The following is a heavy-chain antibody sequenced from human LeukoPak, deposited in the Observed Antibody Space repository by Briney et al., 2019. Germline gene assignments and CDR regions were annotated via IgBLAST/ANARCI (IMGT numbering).Heavy chain of an antibody. Sequence: GGSLRLSCASSGFIFSDYYMSWIRQVPGRGLEWIAYISARGDVIYSVDSVKGRFTISRDNAKSLLYLQMNSLRGDDTAVYFCAAEVSPKVFDFWGQGTLVTVSS. V-gene: IGHV3-11*01. J-gene: IGHJ4*02. CDR1: GFIFSDYY. CDR3: AAEVSPKVFDF. CDR2: ISARGDVI.